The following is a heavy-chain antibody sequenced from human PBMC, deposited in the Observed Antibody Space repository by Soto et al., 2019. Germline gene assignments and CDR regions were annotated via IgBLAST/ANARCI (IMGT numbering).Heavy chain of an antibody. V-gene: IGHV1-3*05. D-gene: IGHD2-2*01. CDR3: AASTYCSSSTCYPWYGMDV. J-gene: IGHJ6*02. CDR1: GYPFSNYA. CDR2: INAGNGNS. Sequence: QVQLVQSGAEEKKPGASVKVSCKASGYPFSNYAMHWVRQAPGQGRAWMGWINAGNGNSKYSQKFQGRVTITRDTSANTAYMELDSLRSEDTAVYYCAASTYCSSSTCYPWYGMDVWGQVTMVTVSS.